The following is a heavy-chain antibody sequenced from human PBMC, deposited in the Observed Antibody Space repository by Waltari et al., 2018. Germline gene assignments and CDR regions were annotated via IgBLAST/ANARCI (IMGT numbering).Heavy chain of an antibody. CDR1: GGSISSYY. CDR3: AAACTSWFDP. V-gene: IGHV4-59*01. Sequence: QVQLQESGPGLVKSSETLSLTCTVSGGSISSYYWCWIRQPPGKGLEWIAVSYYSGSTNYNPSRKSRVTRSVDTSKTQFSLKLTSVTAADSAVYYCAAACTSWFDPWGQGTLVTVSS. J-gene: IGHJ5*02. CDR2: SYYSGST. D-gene: IGHD6-13*01.